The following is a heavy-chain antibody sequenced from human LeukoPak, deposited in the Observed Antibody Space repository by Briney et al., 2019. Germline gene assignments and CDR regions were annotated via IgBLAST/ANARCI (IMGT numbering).Heavy chain of an antibody. Sequence: PGGSLRLSCAASGFTLSSYATSWVRQAPGKGLEWVSAISGSGGSTYYADSVKGRFTISRDNSKNTLYLQMNSLRAEDTAVYYCAKAEVATTYYYYYGMDVWGQGTTVTVSS. D-gene: IGHD5-12*01. J-gene: IGHJ6*02. V-gene: IGHV3-23*01. CDR3: AKAEVATTYYYYYGMDV. CDR2: ISGSGGST. CDR1: GFTLSSYA.